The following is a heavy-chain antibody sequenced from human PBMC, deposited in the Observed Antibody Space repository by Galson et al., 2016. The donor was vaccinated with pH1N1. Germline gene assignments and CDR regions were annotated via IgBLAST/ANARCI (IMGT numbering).Heavy chain of an antibody. Sequence: SVKVSCKASGGTFRTYVTSWVRQAPGQGLEWMGGIIPIFGTAKYAQKFQGRVTITADESTSTAYMELSSLRSEDTAVYYCASPSPFYGSSGYYLHFRDWGQGALVTVSS. J-gene: IGHJ4*02. D-gene: IGHD3-22*01. CDR1: GGTFRTYV. CDR2: IIPIFGTA. V-gene: IGHV1-69*13. CDR3: ASPSPFYGSSGYYLHFRD.